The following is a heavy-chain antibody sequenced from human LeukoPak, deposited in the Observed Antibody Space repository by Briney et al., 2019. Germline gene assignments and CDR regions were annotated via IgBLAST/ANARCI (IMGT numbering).Heavy chain of an antibody. Sequence: SETLSLTCSVSGGSISSYYWSWIRQPPGKGLEWIGYIYYSGRTNYNPSLKSRVTISVDTSKNLFSLKVSSVTAADTVVYYCARELWFGELAGRFDPWGQGTLVTVSP. CDR3: ARELWFGELAGRFDP. J-gene: IGHJ5*02. CDR2: IYYSGRT. CDR1: GGSISSYY. V-gene: IGHV4-59*01. D-gene: IGHD3-10*01.